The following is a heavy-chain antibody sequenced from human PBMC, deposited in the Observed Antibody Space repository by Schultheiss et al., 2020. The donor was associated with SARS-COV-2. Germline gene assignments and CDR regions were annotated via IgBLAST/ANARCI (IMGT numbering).Heavy chain of an antibody. Sequence: GESLKISCAASGFTFRSYWMSWVRQAPGKGLEWVANIKQDGSEKYYVDSVKGRFTISRDNAKNSLYLQMNSLRAEDTAVYYCARGCGGDCYPYDAFDIWGQGTMVTVSS. J-gene: IGHJ3*02. CDR3: ARGCGGDCYPYDAFDI. D-gene: IGHD2-21*02. V-gene: IGHV3-7*04. CDR2: IKQDGSEK. CDR1: GFTFRSYW.